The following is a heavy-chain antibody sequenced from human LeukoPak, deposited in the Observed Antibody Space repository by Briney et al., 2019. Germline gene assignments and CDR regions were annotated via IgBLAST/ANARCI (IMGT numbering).Heavy chain of an antibody. J-gene: IGHJ3*02. V-gene: IGHV4-61*02. Sequence: KSSQTLSLTCTVSGGSISSGRYYWSWIRQPAGKGLEWIGRIYTSGSTNYNPSLKSRVTISVDTSKNQFSLKLSSVTAADTAVYYCARDAVVIDAFDIWGQGTMVTVSS. CDR3: ARDAVVIDAFDI. D-gene: IGHD3-22*01. CDR2: IYTSGST. CDR1: GGSISSGRYY.